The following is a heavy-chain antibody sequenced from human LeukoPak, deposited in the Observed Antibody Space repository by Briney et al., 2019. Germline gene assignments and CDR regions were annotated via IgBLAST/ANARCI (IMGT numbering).Heavy chain of an antibody. Sequence: GASVKVSCKASGYTFTSYAMHWVRQAPGQRLEWMGWINAGNGNTKYSQKFQGRVTITRDTSASTAYMELSSLRSEDTAVYYCARSGAWGFDFDYWGQGTLVTVSS. CDR1: GYTFTSYA. J-gene: IGHJ4*02. D-gene: IGHD3-10*01. CDR2: INAGNGNT. CDR3: ARSGAWGFDFDY. V-gene: IGHV1-3*01.